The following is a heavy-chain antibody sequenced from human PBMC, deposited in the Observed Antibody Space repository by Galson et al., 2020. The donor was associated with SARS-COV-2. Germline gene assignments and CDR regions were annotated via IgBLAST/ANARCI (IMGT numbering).Heavy chain of an antibody. CDR1: GFSLSTSGMC. CDR2: IDWDDDK. V-gene: IGHV2-70*01. Sequence: SGPTLVKPTQTLTLTCTFSGFSLSTSGMCVSWIRQPPGKALEWLALIDWDDDKYYSTSLKTRLTISKDTSKNQVVLTMTNMDPVDTATYYCARMLVWFGELGDIYYFGMDVWGQGTTVTVSS. J-gene: IGHJ6*02. CDR3: ARMLVWFGELGDIYYFGMDV. D-gene: IGHD3-10*01.